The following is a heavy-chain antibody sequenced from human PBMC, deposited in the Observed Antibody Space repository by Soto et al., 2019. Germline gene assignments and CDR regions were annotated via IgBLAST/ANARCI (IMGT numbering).Heavy chain of an antibody. Sequence: GASVKVSCKASGYTFTSYGISWVRQAPGQGLEWMGWISAYNGNTNYAQKLQGRVTMTTDTSTSTAYMELRSLRSDDTAVYYCASGSSSWLNYYYYYGMDVWGQGTTVTVSS. CDR1: GYTFTSYG. D-gene: IGHD6-13*01. CDR2: ISAYNGNT. J-gene: IGHJ6*02. V-gene: IGHV1-18*01. CDR3: ASGSSSWLNYYYYYGMDV.